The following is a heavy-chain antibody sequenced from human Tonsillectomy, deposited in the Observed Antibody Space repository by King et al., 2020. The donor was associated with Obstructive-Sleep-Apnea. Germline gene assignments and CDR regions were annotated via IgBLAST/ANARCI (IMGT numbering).Heavy chain of an antibody. D-gene: IGHD3-9*01. CDR1: GFTFSTYW. CDR3: ARVQARLYARLTGSAGHDAFDI. J-gene: IGHJ3*02. CDR2: IEQDGSEK. Sequence: VQLVESGGGLVQPGGSLRLSCAASGFTFSTYWMSWVRQAPGKGLEWVANIEQDGSEKYYLDSVKGRFTISRDNAKNSLYLQMNSLRAEDTAVYYCARVQARLYARLTGSAGHDAFDIWGQGTMVIVSS. V-gene: IGHV3-7*01.